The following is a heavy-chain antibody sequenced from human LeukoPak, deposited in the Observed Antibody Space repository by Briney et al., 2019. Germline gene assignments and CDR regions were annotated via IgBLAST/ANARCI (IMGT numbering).Heavy chain of an antibody. CDR2: ISAYNDNT. CDR1: GYTFTSYG. V-gene: IGHV1-18*01. CDR3: ARESSWSSPYYYYMDV. J-gene: IGHJ6*03. D-gene: IGHD6-13*01. Sequence: GASVKVSCTASGYTFTSYGISWVRQAPGQGLEWMGWISAYNDNTNYAQKLQGRVTMTTDTSTSTAYMELRSLRSDDTAVYYCARESSWSSPYYYYMDVWGKGTTVTVSS.